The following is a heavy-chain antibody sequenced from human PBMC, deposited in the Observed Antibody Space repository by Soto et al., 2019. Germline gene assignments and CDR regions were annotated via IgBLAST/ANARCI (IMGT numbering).Heavy chain of an antibody. J-gene: IGHJ6*02. Sequence: PSETLSLTCAVYGGSFSGYYWSWIRQPPGKGLEWIGEINHSGSTNYNPSLKSRVTISVDTSKNQFSLKLSSVTAADTAVYYCARGPTHDSSGSLGNYYYGMDVWGQGTTVTVSS. V-gene: IGHV4-34*01. D-gene: IGHD3-22*01. CDR2: INHSGST. CDR3: ARGPTHDSSGSLGNYYYGMDV. CDR1: GGSFSGYY.